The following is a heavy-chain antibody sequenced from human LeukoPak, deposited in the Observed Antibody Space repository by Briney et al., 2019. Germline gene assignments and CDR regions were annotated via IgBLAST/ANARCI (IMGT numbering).Heavy chain of an antibody. Sequence: PGGSLRLSCAASGFPFSTYGMHWVRQAPGKGLEWVAFTRYDGNKKDYADSVKGRFTLSRDNSKNTLYLQMNRLRTEETAEYYCAKDTSGSFQRTLDYWGQGILVTVSS. CDR1: GFPFSTYG. D-gene: IGHD1-26*01. CDR3: AKDTSGSFQRTLDY. J-gene: IGHJ4*02. V-gene: IGHV3-30*02. CDR2: TRYDGNKK.